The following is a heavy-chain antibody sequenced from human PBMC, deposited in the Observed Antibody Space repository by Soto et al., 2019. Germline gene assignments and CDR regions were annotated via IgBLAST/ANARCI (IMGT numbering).Heavy chain of an antibody. CDR1: GGSISSGGYY. CDR2: IYYSGST. CDR3: ARDSLRGYRSSLAFDI. V-gene: IGHV4-31*03. Sequence: SETLSLTCTVSGGSISSGGYYWSWIRQHPGKGLEWIGYIYYSGSTYYNPSLKSRVTISVDTSKNQFSLKLSSVTAADTAVYYCARDSLRGYRSSLAFDIWGQGTMVTVSS. J-gene: IGHJ3*02. D-gene: IGHD6-13*01.